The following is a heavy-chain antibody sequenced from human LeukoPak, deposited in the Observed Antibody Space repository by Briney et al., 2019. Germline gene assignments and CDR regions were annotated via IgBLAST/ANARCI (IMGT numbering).Heavy chain of an antibody. CDR2: IRYDGSNK. CDR1: GGTFSSYA. V-gene: IGHV3-30*02. Sequence: SCKASGGTFSSYAISWVRQAPGKGLEWVAFIRYDGSNKYHADSVKGRFTISRDNSKNTLYLQMNSLRAEDTAVYYCALELLHAFDIWGQGTMVTVSS. J-gene: IGHJ3*02. CDR3: ALELLHAFDI. D-gene: IGHD1-26*01.